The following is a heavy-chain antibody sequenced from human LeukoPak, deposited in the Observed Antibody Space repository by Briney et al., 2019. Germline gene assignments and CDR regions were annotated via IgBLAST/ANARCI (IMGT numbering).Heavy chain of an antibody. CDR1: GGSISSYY. J-gene: IGHJ6*03. CDR2: IYTSGST. V-gene: IGHV4-4*07. D-gene: IGHD2-2*01. CDR3: ARGLRIPATEFNYYYYYMDV. Sequence: PSETLSLTCTVSGGSISSYYWSWIRQPAGKGLEWIGRIYTSGSTNYNPSLRSRVTMSVDTSKNQFSLKLSSVTAADTAVYYCARGLRIPATEFNYYYYYMDVWGKGTTVTVSS.